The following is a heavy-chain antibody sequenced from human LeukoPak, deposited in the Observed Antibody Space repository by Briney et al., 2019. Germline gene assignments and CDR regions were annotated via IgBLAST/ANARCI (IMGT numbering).Heavy chain of an antibody. Sequence: ASVKVSCKASGYTFTSYDINWVRQATGQWLEWMGWMNPNSGNTGYAQKFQGRATITRNTSISTAYMELSSLRSEDTAVYYCARGKGYCSGGSCFWGNWFDPWGQGTLVTVSS. V-gene: IGHV1-8*03. CDR1: GYTFTSYD. J-gene: IGHJ5*02. CDR2: MNPNSGNT. CDR3: ARGKGYCSGGSCFWGNWFDP. D-gene: IGHD2-15*01.